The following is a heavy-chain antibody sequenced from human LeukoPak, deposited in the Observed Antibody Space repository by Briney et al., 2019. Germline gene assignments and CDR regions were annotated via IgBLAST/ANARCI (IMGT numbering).Heavy chain of an antibody. V-gene: IGHV1-18*01. D-gene: IGHD2-2*01. CDR3: ARDGTSTDDY. CDR2: ISGNNDNP. J-gene: IGHJ4*02. CDR1: GYNFGNFG. Sequence: ASVKVSCKASGYNFGNFGINWVRQAPGQGLEWMGWISGNNDNPNYGQKFQGRFTVTTDSSTNTAYMELRNLRLDDTAVYYCARDGTSTDDYWGQGTLVTVSS.